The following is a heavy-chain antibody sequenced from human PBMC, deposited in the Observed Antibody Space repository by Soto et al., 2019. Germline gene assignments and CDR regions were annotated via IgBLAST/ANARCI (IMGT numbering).Heavy chain of an antibody. D-gene: IGHD3-22*01. Sequence: GESLKISCKGSRYSFTGYWIGWVRQMPGKGLEWMGIIYPDDSDTRYSPSFQGQVTISADRSISTAYLQWNSLKASDTAMYYCARQRVTLITGVYYHYAMDVWGQGTTVPVSS. CDR1: RYSFTGYW. CDR2: IYPDDSDT. J-gene: IGHJ6*02. CDR3: ARQRVTLITGVYYHYAMDV. V-gene: IGHV5-51*01.